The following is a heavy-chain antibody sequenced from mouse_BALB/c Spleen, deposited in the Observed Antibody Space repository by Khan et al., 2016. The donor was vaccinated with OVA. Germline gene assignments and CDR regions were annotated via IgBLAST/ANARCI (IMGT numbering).Heavy chain of an antibody. V-gene: IGHV3-8*02. D-gene: IGHD2-14*01. Sequence: EVQLQASGPSLVKPSQTLSLTCSVTGDSITSGYWSWIRKFPGNKLEYMGYMIYTGYTDYNPSLKSRIAITRHTSKNQYYLQLNSMTAEDTATYYCARSTYRYAFAYWGQGTLVTVSA. CDR1: GDSITSGY. J-gene: IGHJ3*01. CDR3: ARSTYRYAFAY. CDR2: MIYTGYT.